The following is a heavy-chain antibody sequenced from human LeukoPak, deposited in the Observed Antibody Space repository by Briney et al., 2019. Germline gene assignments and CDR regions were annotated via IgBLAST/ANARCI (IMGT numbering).Heavy chain of an antibody. CDR1: GFTFSSYA. CDR3: AKVTTVTTTPY. CDR2: ISASGGST. Sequence: GGSLRLSCAASGFTFSSYAMSWLRQAPGKGREWVSAISASGGSTYYADSVKGRFTISRDNSKNTLYLQMNTLRAEDTAVYYCAKVTTVTTTPYWGQGTLVTVSS. J-gene: IGHJ4*02. V-gene: IGHV3-23*01. D-gene: IGHD4-11*01.